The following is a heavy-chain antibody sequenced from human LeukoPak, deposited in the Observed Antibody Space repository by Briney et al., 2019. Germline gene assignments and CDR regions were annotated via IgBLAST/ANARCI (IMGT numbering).Heavy chain of an antibody. Sequence: PGGSLRLSCAASGFTFSSYGMHWVRQAPGKGPEWVAVISYDGSNEYYADSVRGRFTISRDNSKNTVYLQMNSLRPEDTAVYYCASDRAYCSGGSCYSGLDHWGQGTLVTVSS. J-gene: IGHJ4*02. CDR1: GFTFSSYG. CDR3: ASDRAYCSGGSCYSGLDH. D-gene: IGHD2-15*01. V-gene: IGHV3-30-3*01. CDR2: ISYDGSNE.